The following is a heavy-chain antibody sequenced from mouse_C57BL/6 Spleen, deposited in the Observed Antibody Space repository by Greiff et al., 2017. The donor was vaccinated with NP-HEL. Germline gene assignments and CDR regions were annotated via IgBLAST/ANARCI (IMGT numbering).Heavy chain of an antibody. D-gene: IGHD1-1*01. J-gene: IGHJ2*01. Sequence: VQLQQPGAELVRPGSSVKLSCKASGYTFTSYWMHWVKQRPIQGLEWIGNIDPSDSETHYNQKFKDKATLTVDKSSSTAYMQLSSLTSEDSAVYYCARESIYYYGSVDYWGQGTTLTVSS. CDR1: GYTFTSYW. CDR3: ARESIYYYGSVDY. V-gene: IGHV1-52*01. CDR2: IDPSDSET.